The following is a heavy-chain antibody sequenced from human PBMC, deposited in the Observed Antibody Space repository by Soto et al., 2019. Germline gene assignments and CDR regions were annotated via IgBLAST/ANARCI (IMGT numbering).Heavy chain of an antibody. J-gene: IGHJ6*02. CDR3: ARAGYSSSSYYYYGVDV. Sequence: GRSLKISSASSGFSLSSSAMHWFLQTPGKGLEWVAVISYDGSNKYYADSVKGRFTISRDNSKNTLYLQMNSLRAEDTAVYYCARAGYSSSSYYYYGVDVWGQGTTVTVSS. D-gene: IGHD6-6*01. CDR2: ISYDGSNK. V-gene: IGHV3-30-3*01. CDR1: GFSLSSSA.